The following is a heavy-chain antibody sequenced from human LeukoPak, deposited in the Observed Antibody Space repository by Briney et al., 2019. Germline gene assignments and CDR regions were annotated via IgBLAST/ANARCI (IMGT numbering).Heavy chain of an antibody. D-gene: IGHD6-19*01. Sequence: ASVKVSCKASGYTFTSYYMHWVRQAPGQGLEWMGIINPSGGSTSYAQKFQGRVTMTRDTSTSTVYMELSSLRSEDTAVYYCATSAYSSGWNGYGMDVWGQGTTVTVSS. CDR2: INPSGGST. CDR3: ATSAYSSGWNGYGMDV. J-gene: IGHJ6*02. V-gene: IGHV1-46*01. CDR1: GYTFTSYY.